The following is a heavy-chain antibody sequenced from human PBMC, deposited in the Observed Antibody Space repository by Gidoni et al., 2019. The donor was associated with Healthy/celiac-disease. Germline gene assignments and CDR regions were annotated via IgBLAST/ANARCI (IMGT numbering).Heavy chain of an antibody. J-gene: IGHJ3*02. D-gene: IGHD5-12*01. CDR1: GGPLISSSYY. Sequence: QPQLQASGPGPVKPSETLSLTTVSGGPLISSSYYWGWIRQPPGKGLEWIGSIYYSGSTYYNPSLKSRVTISVDTSKNQFSLKLSSVTAADTAVYYCARLKRWLQFPGAFDIWGQGTMVTVSS. V-gene: IGHV4-39*01. CDR2: IYYSGST. CDR3: ARLKRWLQFPGAFDI.